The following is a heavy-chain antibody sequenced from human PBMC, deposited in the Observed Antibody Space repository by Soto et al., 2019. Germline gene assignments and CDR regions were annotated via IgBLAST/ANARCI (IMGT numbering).Heavy chain of an antibody. Sequence: QPQLQESGPGLVKPSETLSLTCTVSGGSIISDHYYWAWIRQPPGKGLEWIGNMHYSGNTYQNPSLKSRFTIFVDTSKNQFALHLSSVTAADTAVYYCARHGGNKFDYWGQGTLVTVSS. CDR1: GGSIISDHYY. CDR3: ARHGGNKFDY. CDR2: MHYSGNT. J-gene: IGHJ4*02. V-gene: IGHV4-39*01. D-gene: IGHD3-16*01.